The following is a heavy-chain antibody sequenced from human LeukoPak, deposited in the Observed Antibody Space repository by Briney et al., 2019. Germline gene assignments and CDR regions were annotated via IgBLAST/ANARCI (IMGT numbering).Heavy chain of an antibody. CDR1: GYTFTGYY. CDR2: IYPNRGGT. CDR3: ARSFIDYGAMPWALDI. D-gene: IGHD4-17*01. Sequence: ASVKVSCKASGYTFTGYYMHWVRQAPGQGLWWMGWIYPNRGGTNHAQKFQGRVTMTRDTSISTAYMELSRLTSDDTAAYFCARSFIDYGAMPWALDIWGQGTMVTVSS. J-gene: IGHJ3*02. V-gene: IGHV1-2*02.